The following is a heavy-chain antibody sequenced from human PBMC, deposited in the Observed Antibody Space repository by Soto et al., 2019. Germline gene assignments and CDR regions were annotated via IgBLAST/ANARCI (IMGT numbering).Heavy chain of an antibody. V-gene: IGHV1-18*01. CDR2: IRVKNGNT. CDR1: GYTFNSYG. CDR3: ARGPTVGDI. D-gene: IGHD2-21*02. Sequence: QVQLVQSGGEVRKPGASVKVSCKASGYTFNSYGISWVRQAPGQGLEWMGWIRVKNGNTNYAQNFQGRFTMTTDTSTSTAYMELRSLRSDDTAVYYCARGPTVGDIWGQGTMVTVS. J-gene: IGHJ3*02.